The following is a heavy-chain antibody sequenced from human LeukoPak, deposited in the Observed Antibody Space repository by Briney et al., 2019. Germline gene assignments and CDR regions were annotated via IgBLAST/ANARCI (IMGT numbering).Heavy chain of an antibody. CDR3: AGLKDWDYWTRTLDY. D-gene: IGHD1-7*01. CDR1: GGSFSGYY. CDR2: INHSGST. Sequence: SETLSLTCAVYGGSFSGYYWSWIRQPPGKGLEWIGEINHSGSTNYNPSLKSRVTISVDTSKNQFSLKLSSVTAADTAVYYCAGLKDWDYWTRTLDYWGQGTLVTVPS. J-gene: IGHJ4*02. V-gene: IGHV4-34*01.